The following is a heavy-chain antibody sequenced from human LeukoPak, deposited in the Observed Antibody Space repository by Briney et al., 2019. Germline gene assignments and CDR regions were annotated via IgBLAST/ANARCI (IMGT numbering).Heavy chain of an antibody. CDR1: GFTVSSNY. CDR2: IYSGGST. D-gene: IGHD3-22*01. J-gene: IGHJ4*02. CDR3: ARSRVEGYYYDSSGLDY. V-gene: IGHV3-66*02. Sequence: GGSLRLSCAASGFTVSSNYMSWVRQAPGKGLEWVSVIYSGGSTYYADSVKGRFTISRDNSKNALYLQMNSLRAEDTAVYYCARSRVEGYYYDSSGLDYWGQGTLVTVSS.